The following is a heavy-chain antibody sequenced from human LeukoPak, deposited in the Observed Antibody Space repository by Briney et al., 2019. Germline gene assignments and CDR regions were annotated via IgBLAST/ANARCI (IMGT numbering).Heavy chain of an antibody. V-gene: IGHV3-74*01. CDR1: GFTFSRYW. CDR2: INSDGSGT. Sequence: GGSLRLSCAASGFTFSRYWMHWVRQAPGKGLVRVSRINSDGSGTINADSVKGRFTISRDNAKNTLYLQMNSLRAEDTALYYCAKSRGQYGDYLFYYYGMDVWGQGTTVTVSS. J-gene: IGHJ6*02. D-gene: IGHD4-17*01. CDR3: AKSRGQYGDYLFYYYGMDV.